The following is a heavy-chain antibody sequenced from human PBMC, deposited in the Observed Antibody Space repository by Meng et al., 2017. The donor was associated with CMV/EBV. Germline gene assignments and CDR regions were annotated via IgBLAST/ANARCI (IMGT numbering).Heavy chain of an antibody. CDR1: GGSISSYY. Sequence: SETLSLTCTVSGGSISSYYWSWIRQPAGKGLEWIGRIYTSGSTNYNPSLKSRVTMSVDTSKNQFSLKLSSVTAADTAVYYCARERGYCSSTSCSATTNWFDPWGQGTLVTVSS. CDR2: IYTSGST. CDR3: ARERGYCSSTSCSATTNWFDP. D-gene: IGHD2-2*01. J-gene: IGHJ5*02. V-gene: IGHV4-4*07.